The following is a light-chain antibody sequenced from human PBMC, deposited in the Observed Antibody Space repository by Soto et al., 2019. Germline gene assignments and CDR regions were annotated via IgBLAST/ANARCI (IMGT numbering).Light chain of an antibody. CDR2: GAS. Sequence: IVLTQSPGTLSLSPGERATLSCRASQSVSSTYIAWYQQNPGQAPRLLIYGASSRATGIPDRFSGSGSGTDFTLTISRLEPEDFAAYFCHQYGRSPPFTFGQGTKVEIK. CDR3: HQYGRSPPFT. J-gene: IGKJ2*01. V-gene: IGKV3-20*01. CDR1: QSVSSTY.